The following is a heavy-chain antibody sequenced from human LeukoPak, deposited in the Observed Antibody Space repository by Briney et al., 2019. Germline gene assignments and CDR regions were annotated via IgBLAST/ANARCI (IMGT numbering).Heavy chain of an antibody. D-gene: IGHD1-26*01. CDR1: GGSISSHY. CDR3: ARGEWELLLYFDY. J-gene: IGHJ4*02. V-gene: IGHV4-59*11. CDR2: IYYSGST. Sequence: SDTLSLTCTVSGGSISSHYWSWIRQPPGKGLEWIGYIYYSGSTNYNPSLKSRVTISVDTSKNQFSLKLSSVTAADTAVYYCARGEWELLLYFDYWGQGTLVTVSS.